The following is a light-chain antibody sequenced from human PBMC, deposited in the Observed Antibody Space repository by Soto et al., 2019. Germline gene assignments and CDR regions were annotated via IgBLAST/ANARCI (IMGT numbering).Light chain of an antibody. CDR3: QQYGSSPLT. Sequence: EIVLTQSPGTLSLSVGERVTLSCRASQSGSSYLAWYQQTPGQAPRLLIYDKSNRATGTPDRFSGSGSGTDFTLTISRLEPEDFTVYYCQQYGSSPLTFGGGTTVEIK. CDR1: QSGSSY. J-gene: IGKJ4*01. V-gene: IGKV3-20*01. CDR2: DKS.